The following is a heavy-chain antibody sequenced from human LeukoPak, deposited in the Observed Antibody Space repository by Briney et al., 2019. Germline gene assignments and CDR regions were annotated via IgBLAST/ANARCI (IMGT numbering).Heavy chain of an antibody. CDR1: GYTFTSYG. V-gene: IGHV1-18*01. Sequence: GASVKVSCKASGYTFTSYGISWVRQAPGQGLEWMGWISAYNGNTNYAQKLQGRVTMTTDTSTSTAYMELRSLRSDDTAVYYCARDCSGGSCLVAFDYWGQGTLVTVSS. CDR3: ARDCSGGSCLVAFDY. J-gene: IGHJ4*02. D-gene: IGHD2-15*01. CDR2: ISAYNGNT.